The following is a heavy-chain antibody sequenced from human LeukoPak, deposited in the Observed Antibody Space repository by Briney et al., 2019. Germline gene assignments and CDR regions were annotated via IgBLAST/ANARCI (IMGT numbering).Heavy chain of an antibody. CDR2: ISSSGSTI. V-gene: IGHV3-48*03. Sequence: GRSLRLSCAASGFTFSSYEMNWVRQAPGKGLEWVSYISSSGSTIYYADSVKGRFTISRDNAKNSLYLQMNSLRAEDTAVYYCARDSSSGWYGGIDYFDYWGQGTLVTVSS. CDR3: ARDSSSGWYGGIDYFDY. CDR1: GFTFSSYE. J-gene: IGHJ4*02. D-gene: IGHD6-19*01.